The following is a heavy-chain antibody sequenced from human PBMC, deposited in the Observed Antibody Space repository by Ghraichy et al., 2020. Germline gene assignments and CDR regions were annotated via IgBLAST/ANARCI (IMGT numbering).Heavy chain of an antibody. J-gene: IGHJ4*02. CDR1: GFTFSSYG. D-gene: IGHD3-10*01. CDR3: AKDRRAEYYFDY. V-gene: IGHV3-30*18. CDR2: ISYDGSNK. Sequence: GESLNISCAASGFTFSSYGMHWVRQAPGKGLEWVAVISYDGSNKYYADSVKGRFTISRDNSKNTLYLQMNSLRAEDTAVYYCAKDRRAEYYFDYWGQGTLVTVSS.